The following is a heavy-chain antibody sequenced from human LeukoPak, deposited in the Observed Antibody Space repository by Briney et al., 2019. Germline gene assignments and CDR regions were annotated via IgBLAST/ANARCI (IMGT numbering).Heavy chain of an antibody. CDR2: ISPYRSDT. Sequence: ASVKVSCKASGYAFSNYGINWVRQAPGQGLEWMGWISPYRSDTDYAQKFQDRVTLSTESSTTTAYMELKSLRFDDTAVYYCALVHRTSNGNNFDFWGPGTLVTVSS. D-gene: IGHD1/OR15-1a*01. CDR1: GYAFSNYG. V-gene: IGHV1-18*01. J-gene: IGHJ4*02. CDR3: ALVHRTSNGNNFDF.